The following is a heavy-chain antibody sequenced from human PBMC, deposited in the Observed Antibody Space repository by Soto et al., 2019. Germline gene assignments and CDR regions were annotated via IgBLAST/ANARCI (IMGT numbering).Heavy chain of an antibody. CDR3: AMPSTVVTPMNGMYV. J-gene: IGHJ6*02. Sequence: QVQLVESGGGVVQPGRSLRLSCAASGFTFSSYAMHWVRQAPGKGLEWVAVISYDGSNKYYADSVKGRFTISRDNSKNTLYLQRNSLRAEDTAVYYCAMPSTVVTPMNGMYVWGQGTTVTVSS. CDR2: ISYDGSNK. D-gene: IGHD4-17*01. CDR1: GFTFSSYA. V-gene: IGHV3-30-3*01.